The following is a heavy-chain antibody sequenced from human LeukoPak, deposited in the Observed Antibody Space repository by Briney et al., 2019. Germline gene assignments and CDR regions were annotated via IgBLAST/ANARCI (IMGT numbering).Heavy chain of an antibody. CDR3: ARDGRVGATRLNI. CDR1: GLTVSSNY. Sequence: GGSLRLSGAASGLTVSSNYMSWVRQAPGKGLEWVSVIYSDDSTYYADSVRGRFTISRDNSKNTLYLQMNGLRAEDTAVYYCARDGRVGATRLNIWGQGTMVTVSS. D-gene: IGHD1-26*01. J-gene: IGHJ3*02. V-gene: IGHV3-66*02. CDR2: IYSDDST.